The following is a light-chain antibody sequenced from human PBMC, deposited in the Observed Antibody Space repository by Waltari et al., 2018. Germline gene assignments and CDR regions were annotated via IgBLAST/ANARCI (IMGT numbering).Light chain of an antibody. CDR2: GAS. CDR3: QQSYSTPYT. V-gene: IGKV1-39*01. Sequence: DIQMTQSPSSLSASVGDRVTITCRASQSISSYLNWYQQIPGKAPKLLIYGASSLQSGVPSRFSGRGSGTDFTLTISSLQPEDFATYYCQQSYSTPYTFGQGTKLEIK. CDR1: QSISSY. J-gene: IGKJ2*01.